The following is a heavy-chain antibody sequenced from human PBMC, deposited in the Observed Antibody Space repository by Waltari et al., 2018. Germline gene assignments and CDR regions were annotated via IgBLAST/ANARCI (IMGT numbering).Heavy chain of an antibody. Sequence: EVQLLESGGGLVQPGGSLRLSCAASGFIFSRYAMGWVRRAPGRGLEGVSAIRGSGGSTYYVDSVKGRFTISRDNSKNTLYLQMNSLRAEDTAVYYCAKAAKFLEWFADYWGLGTLVTVSS. J-gene: IGHJ4*02. V-gene: IGHV3-23*01. CDR3: AKAAKFLEWFADY. D-gene: IGHD3-3*01. CDR1: GFIFSRYA. CDR2: IRGSGGST.